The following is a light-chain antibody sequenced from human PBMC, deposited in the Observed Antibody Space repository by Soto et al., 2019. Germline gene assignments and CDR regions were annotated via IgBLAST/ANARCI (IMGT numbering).Light chain of an antibody. Sequence: EIVLTQSPGTLSLSPGERATLSCRASQSVSNSYLTWYQQKPGQAPRLLIYGASSRATGIPDRFSGSGSGTDFTLTISRLEPEDFAVYYCQQYCSSPVTFGGGTKVEIK. CDR2: GAS. J-gene: IGKJ4*01. CDR3: QQYCSSPVT. CDR1: QSVSNSY. V-gene: IGKV3-20*01.